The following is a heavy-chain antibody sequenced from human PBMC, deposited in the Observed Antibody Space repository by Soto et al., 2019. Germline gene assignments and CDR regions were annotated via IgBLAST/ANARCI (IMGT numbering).Heavy chain of an antibody. CDR3: ATSLAVQLGYYGMDV. CDR1: GFTFSSYS. V-gene: IGHV3-21*01. D-gene: IGHD6-6*01. Sequence: GRSLRLSCAASGFTFSSYSLNWVRQAPGKGLAWVSSISGVGRDIKYGDSMKGRFIISRDNAMDSLHPQMYSLRADDTAIYFCATSLAVQLGYYGMDVWGPGTTVTVSS. J-gene: IGHJ6*02. CDR2: ISGVGRDI.